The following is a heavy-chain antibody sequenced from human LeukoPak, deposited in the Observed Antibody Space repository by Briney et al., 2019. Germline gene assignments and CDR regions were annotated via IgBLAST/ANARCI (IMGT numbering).Heavy chain of an antibody. V-gene: IGHV4-61*01. CDR1: GGSVSSGSYY. J-gene: IGHJ4*02. CDR2: IYYSGST. Sequence: SETLSLTCTVSGGSVSSGSYYWSWIRQPPGKGLEWIGYIYYSGSTNYNPSLKSRVTISVDTSKNQFSLKLSSVTAADTAVYYCARGGSSSGPGDNWGQGTLVTVSS. D-gene: IGHD6-6*01. CDR3: ARGGSSSGPGDN.